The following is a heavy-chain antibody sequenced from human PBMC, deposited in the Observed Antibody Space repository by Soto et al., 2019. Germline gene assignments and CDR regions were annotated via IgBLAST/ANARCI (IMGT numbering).Heavy chain of an antibody. D-gene: IGHD3-10*01. CDR1: GFTFNTYP. CDR2: ISSTAGRTS. V-gene: IGHV3-23*01. J-gene: IGHJ6*02. Sequence: GGSLRLSCATSGFTFNTYPMTWVRQAPGKGLEWVSSISSTAGRTSSYADSVKGRFAISRDFSDNTVYLQMNNLRVDDTAIYFCAKGVLSFHYGMEVWGQGTAVTVSS. CDR3: AKGVLSFHYGMEV.